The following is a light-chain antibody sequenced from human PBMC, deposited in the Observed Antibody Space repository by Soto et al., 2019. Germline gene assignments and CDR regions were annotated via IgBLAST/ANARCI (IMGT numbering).Light chain of an antibody. Sequence: EIVLTQSPGTLSLSPGERATLSCRASQSVSSSYLAWYQQKPGQAPRLLIYGASSRATCIPDRFSGSGSGTYFTLTISRLESEDFAVYYCQQYGSSPLYTFGQGTKLEIK. CDR2: GAS. V-gene: IGKV3-20*01. J-gene: IGKJ2*01. CDR1: QSVSSSY. CDR3: QQYGSSPLYT.